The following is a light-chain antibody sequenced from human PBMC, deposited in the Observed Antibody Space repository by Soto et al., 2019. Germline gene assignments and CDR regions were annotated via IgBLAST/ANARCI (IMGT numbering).Light chain of an antibody. CDR2: GAS. V-gene: IGKV3-20*01. CDR1: QSVSRNY. CDR3: QHYGSSGT. J-gene: IGKJ1*01. Sequence: EIVLTQSPGTMSFSPGERATLSCTASQSVSRNYLAWYQQKPGQAPRLLIYGASSRATGIPDRFSGSGSGTYFTLTISRMDPEDFAVYYCQHYGSSGTFGQGTKVDIK.